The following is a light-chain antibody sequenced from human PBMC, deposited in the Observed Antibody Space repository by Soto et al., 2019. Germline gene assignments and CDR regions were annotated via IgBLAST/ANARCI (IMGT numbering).Light chain of an antibody. J-gene: IGLJ2*01. CDR1: SSDVGGYNC. CDR2: EDS. Sequence: QSALTQPPSASGSPGQSVTISCTGTSSDVGGYNCVSWYQQHPGKAPKLMIYEDSKRPSGVPDRFSGSKSGNTASLTVSGLQAEDEADYYCSSYAGSNIPVVFGGGTKVTVL. CDR3: SSYAGSNIPVV. V-gene: IGLV2-8*01.